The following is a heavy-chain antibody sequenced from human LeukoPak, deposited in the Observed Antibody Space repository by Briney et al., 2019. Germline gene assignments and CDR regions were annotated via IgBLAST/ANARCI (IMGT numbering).Heavy chain of an antibody. V-gene: IGHV1-18*01. J-gene: IGHJ6*02. CDR1: GYTFNRYG. CDR2: ISAYNGKT. CDR3: TSYGSGSYYYGMDV. D-gene: IGHD3-10*01. Sequence: GASVKVSCKASGYTFNRYGISWVRQAPGQGLEWMGWISAYNGKTNYAQKLQGRVTMTTDTSTSTAYMELRSLRSNDTAVYYCTSYGSGSYYYGMDVWGQGTTVTVSS.